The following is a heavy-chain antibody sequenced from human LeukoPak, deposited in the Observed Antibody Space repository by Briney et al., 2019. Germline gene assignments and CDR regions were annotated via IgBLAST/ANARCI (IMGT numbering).Heavy chain of an antibody. CDR3: ARDDRGPSAGYYYYYYYMDV. D-gene: IGHD6-19*01. V-gene: IGHV3-7*01. CDR1: GFTFSSYW. CDR2: IKQDGSEK. Sequence: GGSLRLSCAASGFTFSSYWMSWVRRAPGKGLEWVANIKQDGSEKYYVDSVKGRFTISRGNAKNSLYLQMNSLRAEDTAVYYCARDDRGPSAGYYYYYYYMDVWGKGTTVTVSS. J-gene: IGHJ6*03.